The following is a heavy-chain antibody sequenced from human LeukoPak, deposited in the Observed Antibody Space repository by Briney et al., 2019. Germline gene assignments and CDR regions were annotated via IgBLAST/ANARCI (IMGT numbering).Heavy chain of an antibody. J-gene: IGHJ4*02. CDR2: INAGNGNT. CDR3: ARVDIVVVPAAITYFDY. D-gene: IGHD2-2*01. CDR1: GYTFTSYA. V-gene: IGHV1-3*01. Sequence: ASVNVPCKASGYTFTSYAMHWVRQAPGQRLEWMGWINAGNGNTKYSQKFQGRVTITRDTSASTAYMELSSLRSEDTAVYYCARVDIVVVPAAITYFDYWGQGTLVTVSS.